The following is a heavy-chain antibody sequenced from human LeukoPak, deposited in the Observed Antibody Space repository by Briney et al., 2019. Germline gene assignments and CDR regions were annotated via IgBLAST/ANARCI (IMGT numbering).Heavy chain of an antibody. V-gene: IGHV2-70*11. D-gene: IGHD3-10*01. CDR2: IDWDDDK. CDR3: ARTYGSGSYYVFDY. CDR1: GFSLSTSGMC. J-gene: IGHJ4*02. Sequence: SGPALVKPTQTLTLTCTFSGFSLSTSGMCVSWIPQPPGKALEWLARIDWDDDKYYSTSLKTRLTISKDTSKNQVVLTMTNMDPVDTATYYCARTYGSGSYYVFDYWGQGTLVTVSS.